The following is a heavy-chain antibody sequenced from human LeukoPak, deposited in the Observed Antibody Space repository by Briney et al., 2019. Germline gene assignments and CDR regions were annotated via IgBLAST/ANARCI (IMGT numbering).Heavy chain of an antibody. D-gene: IGHD2-21*02. CDR3: ARVEVTFGLIGDY. CDR2: INPSDGST. Sequence: ASVKVSCKASGYTFSSYFMHWVRQAPGQGLEWMGIINPSDGSTSYARELQGRVTMTRDTSTGTVYMELSGLRSEDAAVYYCARVEVTFGLIGDYWGQGTLVTVSS. V-gene: IGHV1-46*01. CDR1: GYTFSSYF. J-gene: IGHJ4*02.